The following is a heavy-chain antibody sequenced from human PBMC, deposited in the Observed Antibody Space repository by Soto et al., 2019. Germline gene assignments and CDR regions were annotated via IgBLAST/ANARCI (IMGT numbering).Heavy chain of an antibody. Sequence: PGGSLRLSCAASGFTFSTYGMHWVRQAPGKGLEWVAVIWYDGSNKYYADSVKGRFTISRDNSKNTLYLQMNSLRAEDTAVYYCARDPAHYGMDVWGQGTTVTVSS. V-gene: IGHV3-33*01. CDR3: ARDPAHYGMDV. CDR1: GFTFSTYG. J-gene: IGHJ6*02. CDR2: IWYDGSNK.